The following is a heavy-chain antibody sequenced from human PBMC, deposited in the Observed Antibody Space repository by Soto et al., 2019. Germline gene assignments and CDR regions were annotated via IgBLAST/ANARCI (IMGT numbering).Heavy chain of an antibody. D-gene: IGHD3-10*01. CDR2: IYHSGST. Sequence: SETLSLTCAVSGGSISSGGYSWSWIRQPPGKGLEWIGYIYHSGSTYYNPSLKSRVTISVDSSKNQFSLKLSSVTAADTAVYYCAREERLVRGVRSYYYGLDVWGQGTTVTVSS. CDR1: GGSISSGGYS. J-gene: IGHJ6*02. CDR3: AREERLVRGVRSYYYGLDV. V-gene: IGHV4-30-2*01.